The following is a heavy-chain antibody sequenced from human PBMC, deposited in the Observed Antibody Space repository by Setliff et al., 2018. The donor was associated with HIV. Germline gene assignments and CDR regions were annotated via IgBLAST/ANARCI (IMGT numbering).Heavy chain of an antibody. CDR2: ITPDSGVT. D-gene: IGHD3-22*01. CDR1: GYTFSSHG. V-gene: IGHV1-18*01. Sequence: ASVKVSCKASGYTFSSHGISWLRQAPGQGLEWMGWITPDSGVTKYAQKLLGRVTMTTDTSANTVYMELRTLRSDDTAVYYCVRGVTRDISGYYRDEYFQHWGQGTLVTVSS. J-gene: IGHJ1*01. CDR3: VRGVTRDISGYYRDEYFQH.